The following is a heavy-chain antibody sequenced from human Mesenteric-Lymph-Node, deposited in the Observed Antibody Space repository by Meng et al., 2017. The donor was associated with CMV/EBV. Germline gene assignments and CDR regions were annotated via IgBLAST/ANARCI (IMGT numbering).Heavy chain of an antibody. V-gene: IGHV3-11*04. D-gene: IGHD2-2*02. CDR1: GFTFSDYY. CDR3: GRGGYCSGSSCYISFLVFDP. J-gene: IGHJ5*02. CDR2: ISTSGSII. Sequence: GESLKISCAASGFTFSDYYMSWIRQAPGKGLEWVSYISTSGSIIYYADSVKGRFTISRDNAKSTLYLQMNSLRAEDTAVYYCGRGGYCSGSSCYISFLVFDPWGQGTLVTVSS.